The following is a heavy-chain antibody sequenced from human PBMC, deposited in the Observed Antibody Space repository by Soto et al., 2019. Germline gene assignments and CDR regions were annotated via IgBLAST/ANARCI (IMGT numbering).Heavy chain of an antibody. Sequence: GASLKISCKASGYTFTSSWLGWVRQMPGKGMEWMGIIYPGDSDTRYSASFQGQVTISADKSISTAYLQWSSLKASDTAIYYCARVSPDCSISSCYDYWGQGTLVTVSS. CDR3: ARVSPDCSISSCYDY. J-gene: IGHJ4*02. CDR2: IYPGDSDT. V-gene: IGHV5-51*01. D-gene: IGHD2-2*01. CDR1: GYTFTSSW.